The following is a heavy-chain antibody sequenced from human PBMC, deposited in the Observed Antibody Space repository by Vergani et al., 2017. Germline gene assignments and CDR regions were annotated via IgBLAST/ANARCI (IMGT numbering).Heavy chain of an antibody. J-gene: IGHJ5*02. V-gene: IGHV4-38-2*01. CDR1: GYSISSGYY. D-gene: IGHD3-16*02. CDR2: IYHSGST. Sequence: VQLQESGPGLVKPSETLSLTCAVSGYSISSGYYWGWIRQPPGKGLEWIGSIYHSGSTYYNPSLKSRVTISVDTSKNQFSLKLSSVTAADTAVYYCARHRYSSWFDPWGQGTLVTVSS. CDR3: ARHRYSSWFDP.